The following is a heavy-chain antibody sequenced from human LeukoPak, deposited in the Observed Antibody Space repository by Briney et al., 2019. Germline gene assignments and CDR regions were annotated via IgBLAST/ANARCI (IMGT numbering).Heavy chain of an antibody. D-gene: IGHD1-20*01. V-gene: IGHV1-2*02. CDR1: GYTFTGYY. CDR2: INPNSGGT. Sequence: ASVKVSCKASGYTFTGYYMHWVRQAPGQGLEWMGWINPNSGGTNYAQKFQGRVTMTRDTSISTAYMELSRLRSDDTAVYYCAREALTGSYDDYWGQGTLVTVSS. J-gene: IGHJ4*02. CDR3: AREALTGSYDDY.